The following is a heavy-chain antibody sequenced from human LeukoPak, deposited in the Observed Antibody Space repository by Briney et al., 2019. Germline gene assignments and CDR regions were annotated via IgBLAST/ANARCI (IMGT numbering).Heavy chain of an antibody. V-gene: IGHV3-23*01. J-gene: IGHJ4*02. CDR1: GFTFSSYA. CDR3: AKTIRWIQLWSLDY. D-gene: IGHD5-18*01. CDR2: ISGSGGST. Sequence: PGGSLRLSCAASGFTFSSYAMSWVRQAPGKGLEWVSAISGSGGSTYYADSMKGRFTISRDNPKNTLYLQMNSLRAEDAAVYYCAKTIRWIQLWSLDYWGQGTLVTVSS.